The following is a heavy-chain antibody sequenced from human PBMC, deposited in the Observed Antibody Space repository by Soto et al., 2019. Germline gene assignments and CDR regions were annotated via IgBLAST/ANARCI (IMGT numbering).Heavy chain of an antibody. CDR3: SRADCGGQCACDF. CDR2: IWYDGTVK. CDR1: GFTFRSYG. J-gene: IGHJ4*02. Sequence: QVQLVESGGGVVQPGRSLRLSCAASGFTFRSYGMHWVRQARGKGLEWVAGIWYDGTVKNYADSVQGRFSISRDNSQNTVYLQMNTLRAEDAAVYYCSRADCGGQCACDFWGQGTLVSVSS. V-gene: IGHV3-33*01. D-gene: IGHD2-21*01.